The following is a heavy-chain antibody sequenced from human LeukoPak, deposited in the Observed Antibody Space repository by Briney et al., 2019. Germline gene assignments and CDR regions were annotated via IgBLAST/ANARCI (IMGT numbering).Heavy chain of an antibody. CDR1: GGSFSGYY. V-gene: IGHV4-34*01. CDR3: ARGYRSGYYDSSGYRY. Sequence: SETLSLTCAVYGGSFSGYYWSWIRQPPGKGLEWIGEINHSGSTNYNPSLKSRVTISVDTSKNQFSLKLSSVTAADTAVYYCARGYRSGYYDSSGYRYWGQGTLVTVSS. D-gene: IGHD3-22*01. J-gene: IGHJ4*02. CDR2: INHSGST.